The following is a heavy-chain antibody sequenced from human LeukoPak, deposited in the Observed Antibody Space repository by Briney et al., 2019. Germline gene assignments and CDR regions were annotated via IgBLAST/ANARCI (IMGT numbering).Heavy chain of an antibody. CDR1: GFTFRSSV. D-gene: IGHD2-21*01. Sequence: GGSLTLSCAASGFTFRSSVVLGVPQSRGKALEWVSSLSSSGGYTYYAHSVKVRFALPRNNDKNTLYLKMNSLRAEDTAVYYCAKYSSYYLAYWGQGTLVTVSS. CDR2: LSSSGGYT. J-gene: IGHJ4*02. V-gene: IGHV3-23*01. CDR3: AKYSSYYLAY.